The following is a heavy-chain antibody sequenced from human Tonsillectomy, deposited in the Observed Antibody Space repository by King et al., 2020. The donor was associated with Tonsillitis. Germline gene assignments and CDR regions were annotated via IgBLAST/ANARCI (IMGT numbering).Heavy chain of an antibody. CDR1: GFTFSSYA. J-gene: IGHJ5*02. CDR2: ISGSGGST. CDR3: AKGYYQRKTVHLNWFDP. D-gene: IGHD2-21*01. V-gene: IGHV3-23*04. Sequence: VQLVESGGGLVQPGGSLRLSCAASGFTFSSYAMSWVRQAPGKGLEWVSAISGSGGSTYYADSVKGRFTISRDNSKNTLYLQMNSLRAEDTAVYYCAKGYYQRKTVHLNWFDPWGQGTLVTVSS.